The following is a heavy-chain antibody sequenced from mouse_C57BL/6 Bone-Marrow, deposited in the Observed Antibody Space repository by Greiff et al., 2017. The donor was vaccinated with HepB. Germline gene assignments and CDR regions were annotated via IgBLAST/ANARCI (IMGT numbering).Heavy chain of an antibody. D-gene: IGHD1-1*01. CDR1: GYTFTSYW. CDR2: IHPNSGST. Sequence: QVQLQQSGAELVKPGASVKLSCKASGYTFTSYWMHWVKQRPGQGLEWIGMIHPNSGSTNYNEKFKSKATLTVDKSSSTAYMQLSSLTSEDSAVYYCARLNTTVVAYYFDYWGQGTTLTVSS. V-gene: IGHV1-64*01. CDR3: ARLNTTVVAYYFDY. J-gene: IGHJ2*01.